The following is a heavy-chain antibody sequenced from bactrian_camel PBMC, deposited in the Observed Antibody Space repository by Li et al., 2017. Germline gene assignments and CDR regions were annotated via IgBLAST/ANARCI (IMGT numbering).Heavy chain of an antibody. V-gene: IGHV3S53*01. CDR2: VDGDGTA. CDR1: GSLYYASF. J-gene: IGHJ6*01. Sequence: HVQLVESGGGSVQAGGSLTLSCTASGSLYYASFCMGWFRQPPGKEREGVAAVDGDGTATYAASVKGRFTISRDNAKNMVYLHMTSLKPEDTGVYYCVRDYKSGDYRDDFGYWGRGTQVTV. CDR3: VRDYKSGDYRDDFGY. D-gene: IGHD4*01.